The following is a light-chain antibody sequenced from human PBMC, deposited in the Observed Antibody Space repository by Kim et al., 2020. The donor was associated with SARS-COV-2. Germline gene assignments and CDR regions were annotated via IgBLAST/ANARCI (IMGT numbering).Light chain of an antibody. V-gene: IGKV3-11*01. CDR3: QQRKNWPPLT. Sequence: ETVLTQSPATLSLSPGERATLSCRASQSINIYLAWYQQKPGQAPRLLIYDASNRATGIPARFSGSGPGTDFTLTISSLEPEDFAVYYCQQRKNWPPLTFGGGTKVDIK. CDR2: DAS. J-gene: IGKJ4*01. CDR1: QSINIY.